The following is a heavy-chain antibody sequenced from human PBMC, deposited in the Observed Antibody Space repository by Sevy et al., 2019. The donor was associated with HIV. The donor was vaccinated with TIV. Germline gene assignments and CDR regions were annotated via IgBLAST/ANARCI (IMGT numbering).Heavy chain of an antibody. V-gene: IGHV3-21*01. D-gene: IGHD3-22*01. CDR1: GFTFSPYI. CDR3: ARDSGYYDSRKAFDY. Sequence: LSLTCAASGFTFSPYIINWVRQAPGKGLEWVSSISSSSTYIDYADSVKGRFAISRDNAKNSLYLQMNSLRAEDTAVYYCARDSGYYDSRKAFDYWGQGTLVTVSS. CDR2: ISSSSTYI. J-gene: IGHJ4*02.